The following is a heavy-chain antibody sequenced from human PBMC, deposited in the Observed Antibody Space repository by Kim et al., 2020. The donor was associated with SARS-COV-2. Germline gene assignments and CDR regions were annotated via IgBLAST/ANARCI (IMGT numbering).Heavy chain of an antibody. J-gene: IGHJ4*02. CDR1: GFSLKINC. D-gene: IGHD4-17*01. CDR2: ISGDGSHE. Sequence: GGSLRLSCAVSGFSLKINCMSWVRQAPGKGLEWVAIISGDGSHEHYADSVKGRFTISRDNGKNSVYLQMNSLRAEDTAIYYCAARDAVPVLDCCGQGTLV. CDR3: AARDAVPVLDC. V-gene: IGHV3-7*01.